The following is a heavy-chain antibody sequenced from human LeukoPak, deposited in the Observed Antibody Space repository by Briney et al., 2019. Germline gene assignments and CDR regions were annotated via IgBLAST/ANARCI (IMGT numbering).Heavy chain of an antibody. CDR2: IYYSGST. CDR3: ARQGGSSWPLDY. Sequence: PSQTLSLTCTVSGGSISSGDYYWSSIRQPPGNCLEWIGYIYYSGSTYYNPSLKSRVTISVDTSKNQFSLKLSSVPAADTAVYYCARQGGSSWPLDYWGQGTLVTVSS. J-gene: IGHJ4*02. CDR1: GGSISSGDYY. V-gene: IGHV4-30-4*01. D-gene: IGHD6-13*01.